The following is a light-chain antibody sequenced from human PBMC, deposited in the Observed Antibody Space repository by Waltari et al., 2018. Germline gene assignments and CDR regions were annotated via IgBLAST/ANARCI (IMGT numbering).Light chain of an antibody. V-gene: IGKV1D-12*01. CDR1: QDIRSW. CDR2: AVS. CDR3: QQANSFPIT. J-gene: IGKJ5*01. Sequence: DIQMTQSPSSVSASVGDRDTITCRASQDIRSWLAWYQQKPGKAPRLLIYAVSTLHTGVPSRFSGSGSGTDFTLTISSLQPEDFATYYCQQANSFPITFGQGTRLEIK.